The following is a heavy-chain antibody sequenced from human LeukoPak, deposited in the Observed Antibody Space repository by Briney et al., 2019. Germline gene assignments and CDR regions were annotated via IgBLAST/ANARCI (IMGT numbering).Heavy chain of an antibody. Sequence: GGSLRLSGEASGFTSSSYSMNWVRQFPGKGLEWVSFIGTSSSTIYYADSVKGRFTVSRDNAKNSLYLQMNSLRAEDTALYYCARGSRSQLRVGYWGQGTLVTVSS. J-gene: IGHJ4*02. CDR3: ARGSRSQLRVGY. D-gene: IGHD2-15*01. V-gene: IGHV3-48*01. CDR2: IGTSSSTI. CDR1: GFTSSSYS.